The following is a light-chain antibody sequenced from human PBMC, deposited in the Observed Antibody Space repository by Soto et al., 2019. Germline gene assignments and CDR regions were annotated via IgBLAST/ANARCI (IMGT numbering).Light chain of an antibody. Sequence: DIQMTQSPSAQSAPVGDTVTITCRSSQNSRSHLNGYQQKPGRAPELLIYYAARLQSGGPSRCGGSGSGTDFTLTISDLQPEDFATYYCQQSYTTPPITFGLGTRLEIK. V-gene: IGKV1-39*01. CDR2: YAA. CDR3: QQSYTTPPIT. J-gene: IGKJ5*01. CDR1: QNSRSH.